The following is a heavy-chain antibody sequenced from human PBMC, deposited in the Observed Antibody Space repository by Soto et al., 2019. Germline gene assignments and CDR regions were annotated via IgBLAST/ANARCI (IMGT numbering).Heavy chain of an antibody. CDR2: IKNRGGTYST. Sequence: EVQVLESGGGLVQPGGSLRLSCVGSGFTFDDHWMDWVRQAPGKGLEWVGQIKNRGGTYSTNYAASVEGRFTISRDDSKNSLYLPRNSLKTEDAVVYYGGDFGSGSWPFDCWGQGILVTVSS. CDR1: GFTFDDHW. CDR3: GDFGSGSWPFDC. J-gene: IGHJ4*02. D-gene: IGHD1-26*01. V-gene: IGHV3-72*01.